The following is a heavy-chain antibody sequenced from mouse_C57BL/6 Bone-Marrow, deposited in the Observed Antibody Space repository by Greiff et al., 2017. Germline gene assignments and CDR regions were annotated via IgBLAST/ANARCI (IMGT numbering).Heavy chain of an antibody. CDR1: EYEFPSHD. Sequence: EVKVVESGGGLVQPGESLKLSCESNEYEFPSHDMSWVRKTPEKRLELVAAINSDGGSTYYPDTMERRFIISRDNTKKTLYLQMSSLRSEDTALYYCARIGANWDWYFDVWGTGTTVTVSS. D-gene: IGHD4-1*01. CDR3: ARIGANWDWYFDV. CDR2: INSDGGST. V-gene: IGHV5-2*01. J-gene: IGHJ1*03.